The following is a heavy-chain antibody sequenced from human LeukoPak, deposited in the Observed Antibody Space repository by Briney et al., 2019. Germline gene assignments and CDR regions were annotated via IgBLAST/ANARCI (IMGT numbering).Heavy chain of an antibody. V-gene: IGHV4-39*01. CDR2: IYYSGST. Sequence: PSETLSLTCTVSGGSISSSSYYWGWIRQPPGKGLEWIGSIYYSGSTYYNPSLKSRVTISVDTSKNQFSLKLSSVTAADTAVYYCASGTLDQLPHGIDYWGQGTLVTVSS. J-gene: IGHJ4*02. CDR1: GGSISSSSYY. D-gene: IGHD2-2*01. CDR3: ASGTLDQLPHGIDY.